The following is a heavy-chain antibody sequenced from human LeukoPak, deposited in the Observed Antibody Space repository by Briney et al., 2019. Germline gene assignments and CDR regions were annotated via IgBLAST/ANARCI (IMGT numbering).Heavy chain of an antibody. Sequence: GGSLRLSCAASGFSVSSNYISWVRQAPGKGLEWVSVIYSGGSTYYADSVKGRFTISRDNSKNTLYLQMNSLRAEDTAVYYCAREIAAAGTFWFDPWGQGTLVTVSS. CDR1: GFSVSSNY. V-gene: IGHV3-66*01. J-gene: IGHJ5*02. CDR2: IYSGGST. D-gene: IGHD6-13*01. CDR3: AREIAAAGTFWFDP.